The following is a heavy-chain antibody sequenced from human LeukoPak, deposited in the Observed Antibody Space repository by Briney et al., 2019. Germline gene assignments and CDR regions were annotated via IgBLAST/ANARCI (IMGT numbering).Heavy chain of an antibody. CDR3: ATTNGYNPEDNDH. D-gene: IGHD5-24*01. CDR1: GFTFSDHY. Sequence: GGSLRLSCAASGFTFSDHYMDWVRQAPGKGLEWVGRTRNKANSYTTEYAASVKGRFTISRDDSKNSLYLQMNSLKTEDTAVYYCATTNGYNPEDNDHWGQGTLVTVSS. J-gene: IGHJ5*02. CDR2: TRNKANSYTT. V-gene: IGHV3-72*01.